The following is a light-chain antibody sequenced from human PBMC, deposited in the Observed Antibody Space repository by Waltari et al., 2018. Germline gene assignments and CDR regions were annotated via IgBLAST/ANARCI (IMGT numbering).Light chain of an antibody. CDR1: GILLHSNGYNY. Sequence: DFVMTQSPLSLRVTPGASASISCTSSGILLHSNGYNYLDWYLQKPGQSPQLLIFLGSNRASGVPDRFSGSGSGRDFTLKISKIEAEDVGVYYCMQARQTPLTFGQGTRLEIK. V-gene: IGKV2-28*01. J-gene: IGKJ5*01. CDR2: LGS. CDR3: MQARQTPLT.